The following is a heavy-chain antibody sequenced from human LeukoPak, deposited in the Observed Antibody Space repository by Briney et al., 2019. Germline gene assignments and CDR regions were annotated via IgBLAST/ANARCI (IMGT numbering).Heavy chain of an antibody. CDR3: ARDYLGAGTVGATSGY. V-gene: IGHV4-61*02. Sequence: SETLSLTCTVSGDSISSGSYYWSWIRQPAGKGLEWIGRIYSSGRINYNLSLKSRVTISVDTSKNQFSLRLSSVTAADTAVYYCARDYLGAGTVGATSGYWGQGTLVTVSS. J-gene: IGHJ4*02. CDR1: GDSISSGSYY. D-gene: IGHD1-26*01. CDR2: IYSSGRI.